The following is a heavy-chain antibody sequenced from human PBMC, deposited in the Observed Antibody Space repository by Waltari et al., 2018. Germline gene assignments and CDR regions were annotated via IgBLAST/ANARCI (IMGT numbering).Heavy chain of an antibody. CDR3: ATYIGASVGTAAFDV. V-gene: IGHV4-39*01. CDR1: GGSITTNRHY. J-gene: IGHJ3*01. CDR2: IPYNGAT. Sequence: QLQLQESGPGLVQPSAPLALTCSVSGGSITTNRHYWGWIRQPPGQGLEWIGTIPYNGATYSSPSLRGRLTLSRDTTMNQLSLKLGSVTAADTAVYYCATYIGASVGTAAFDVWGQGTMVTVSS. D-gene: IGHD5-12*01.